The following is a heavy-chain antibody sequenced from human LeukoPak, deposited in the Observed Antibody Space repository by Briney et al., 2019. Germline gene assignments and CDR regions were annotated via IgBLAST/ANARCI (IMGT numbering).Heavy chain of an antibody. V-gene: IGHV1-69*05. D-gene: IGHD4-17*01. CDR3: ARHPRATVTMGPYFDY. J-gene: IGHJ4*02. CDR2: IIPIFDTA. CDR1: GGTFSSYA. Sequence: GASVKVSCKASGGTFSSYAISWVRQAPGQGLEWMGRIIPIFDTANYAQKFQGRVTITTDESTSTAYMELSSLRSEDTAVYYCARHPRATVTMGPYFDYWGQGTLVTVSS.